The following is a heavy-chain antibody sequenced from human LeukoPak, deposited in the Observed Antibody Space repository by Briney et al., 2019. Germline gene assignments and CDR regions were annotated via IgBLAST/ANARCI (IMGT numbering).Heavy chain of an antibody. CDR2: INSAGTTI. J-gene: IGHJ4*02. V-gene: IGHV3-48*03. Sequence: PGGSLRLSCAASGFSFSSYEMNWVRQAPGKGLQWGSYINSAGTTIYYADSVRGRFTISRDNAKNSLYLQINSLRVEDTALYYCARGTHISVVRGVPDYWGQGTLVTVSS. CDR1: GFSFSSYE. CDR3: ARGTHISVVRGVPDY. D-gene: IGHD3-10*01.